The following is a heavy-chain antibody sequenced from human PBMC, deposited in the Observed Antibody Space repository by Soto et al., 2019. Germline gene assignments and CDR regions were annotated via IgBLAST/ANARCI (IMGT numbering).Heavy chain of an antibody. CDR2: ISGSGGST. D-gene: IGHD6-19*01. J-gene: IGHJ4*02. Sequence: EVQLLESGGGLVQPGGSLRLSCAASGFTFSSYVMSWVRQAPGKGLEWVSAISGSGGSTYYADSVKGRFTISRDNSKNTLYLQMNSLRAEDKAVYYCAKDRRVAVAGSIFDCWGQGTLVTVSS. CDR1: GFTFSSYV. CDR3: AKDRRVAVAGSIFDC. V-gene: IGHV3-23*01.